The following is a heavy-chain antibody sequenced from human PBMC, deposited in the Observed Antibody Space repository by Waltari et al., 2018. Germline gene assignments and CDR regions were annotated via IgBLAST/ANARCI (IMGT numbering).Heavy chain of an antibody. J-gene: IGHJ6*02. V-gene: IGHV5-51*03. CDR2: IHPGDSDT. D-gene: IGHD1-1*01. CDR3: ARGYGTRTIMDYYGMDV. CDR1: GYSFTSYW. Sequence: EVQLVQSGAEVKKPGESLKISCKGSGYSFTSYWIGWVRQLPGKGLEWMGIIHPGDSDTRYSPSFQGQVTISADKSISTAYLQWSSLKASDTAMYYCARGYGTRTIMDYYGMDVWGQGTTVTVSS.